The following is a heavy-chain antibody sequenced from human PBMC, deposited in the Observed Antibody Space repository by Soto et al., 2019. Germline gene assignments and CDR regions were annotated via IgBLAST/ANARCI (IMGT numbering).Heavy chain of an antibody. CDR1: GFSVSSTS. CDR3: AKDQETAEENYYYGMDV. J-gene: IGHJ6*02. D-gene: IGHD5-18*01. V-gene: IGHV3-23*01. CDR2: ISGSGGST. Sequence: PGGSLRLSCAASGFSVSSTSISWVRQAPGKGLEWVSAISGSGGSTYYADSVKGRFTISRDNSKNTLYLQMNSLRAEDTAVYYCAKDQETAEENYYYGMDVWGQGTTVTVSS.